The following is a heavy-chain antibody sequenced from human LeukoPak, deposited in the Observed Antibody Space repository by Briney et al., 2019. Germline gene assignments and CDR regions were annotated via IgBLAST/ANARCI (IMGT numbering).Heavy chain of an antibody. V-gene: IGHV3-33*01. J-gene: IGHJ3*02. CDR2: IWYDGSNK. D-gene: IGHD3-22*01. Sequence: GGSLRLSCAASGFTFSSYGMHWVRQAPGKGLEWVAVIWYDGSNKYYADSVKGRFTISRDNSKNTLYLQMNSLRAEDTAVYYCARCRDSSGFDIWGQGTMVTVSS. CDR3: ARCRDSSGFDI. CDR1: GFTFSSYG.